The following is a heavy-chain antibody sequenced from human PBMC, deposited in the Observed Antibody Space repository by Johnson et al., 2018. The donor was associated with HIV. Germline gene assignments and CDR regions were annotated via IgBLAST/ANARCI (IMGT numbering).Heavy chain of an antibody. J-gene: IGHJ3*02. CDR3: ARGGLGYQNFHDAFDI. CDR1: GFTFSSYW. V-gene: IGHV3-7*03. D-gene: IGHD2-2*01. CDR2: INQDGTEK. Sequence: MQLVESGGGFVQPGGSLRLSCAASGFTFSSYWMTWVRQAPGKGLEWVANINQDGTEKYYVDSVRGRFTISRDNAKNSLYLQMNSLRAEDTALYYCARGGLGYQNFHDAFDIWGQGTMVTVSS.